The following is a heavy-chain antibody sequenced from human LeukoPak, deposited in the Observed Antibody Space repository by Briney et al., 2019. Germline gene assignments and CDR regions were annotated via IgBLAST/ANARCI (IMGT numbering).Heavy chain of an antibody. D-gene: IGHD3-22*01. Sequence: GGSLRLSCAASGFTFSSWWMSWVRQAPGKALEWVATIKQDGSVTFYEDSVKGRFTLSRDNARNSLYLQMDSLRAEDTAVYYCARLYDSRDYLAFDYWGQGILVTVSS. J-gene: IGHJ4*02. CDR3: ARLYDSRDYLAFDY. V-gene: IGHV3-7*01. CDR1: GFTFSSWW. CDR2: IKQDGSVT.